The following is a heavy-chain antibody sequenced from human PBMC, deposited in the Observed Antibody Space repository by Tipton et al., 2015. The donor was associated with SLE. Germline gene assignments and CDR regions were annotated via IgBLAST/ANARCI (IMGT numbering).Heavy chain of an antibody. J-gene: IGHJ3*02. CDR1: GFTVSSNY. D-gene: IGHD6-19*01. CDR3: ARASSGWYLDI. CDR2: IYSGGST. V-gene: IGHV3-53*04. Sequence: SLRLSCAASGFTVSSNYMSWVRQAPGKGLEWVSVIYSGGSTYYADSVKGRFTISRHNSKNTLYLQMNSRRAEDTAVYYCARASSGWYLDIWGQGTMVTVSS.